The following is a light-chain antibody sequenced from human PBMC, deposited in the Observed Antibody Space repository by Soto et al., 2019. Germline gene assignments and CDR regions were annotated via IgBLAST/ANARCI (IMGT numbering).Light chain of an antibody. V-gene: IGKV3D-15*01. CDR2: GAS. CDR3: QQYNNWPPA. Sequence: ETVMTQSPATLSVSPGERATLSCRASQSVSSNLAWYQQKPGQAPRLLIHGASTRGTGIPARFSGSGSGTEFTLTIGSLQSEDVAVYYCQQYNNWPPAFGQGTKVEIQ. J-gene: IGKJ1*01. CDR1: QSVSSN.